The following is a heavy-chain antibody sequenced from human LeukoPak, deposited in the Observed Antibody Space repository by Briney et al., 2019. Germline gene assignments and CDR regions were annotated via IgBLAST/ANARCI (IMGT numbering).Heavy chain of an antibody. CDR1: GGSISSYC. D-gene: IGHD6-13*01. J-gene: IGHJ3*02. V-gene: IGHV4-4*07. CDR3: ARGGAAAGNKGAFDI. CDR2: IYTSGST. Sequence: PSETLSLTCTVSGGSISSYCWSWIRQPAGKGLEWIGRIYTSGSTNYNPSLKSRVTMSVDTSKNQFSLKLSSVTAADTAVYYCARGGAAAGNKGAFDIWGQGTMVTVPS.